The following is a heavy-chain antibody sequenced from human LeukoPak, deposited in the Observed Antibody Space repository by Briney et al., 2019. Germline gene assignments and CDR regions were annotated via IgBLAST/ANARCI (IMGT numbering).Heavy chain of an antibody. CDR1: GYSFTTYW. CDR3: ARGPRGGNWNEALDY. V-gene: IGHV5-51*01. CDR2: FYPGDSYT. J-gene: IGHJ4*02. Sequence: SGESLKISCKASGYSFTTYWIGWVRQMPGKGLEWMGMFYPGDSYTRKSPSFQGQVTLSADKSTTTAFLQWGSLRASDTAMYYCARGPRGGNWNEALDYWGQGTLVTVSS. D-gene: IGHD1-1*01.